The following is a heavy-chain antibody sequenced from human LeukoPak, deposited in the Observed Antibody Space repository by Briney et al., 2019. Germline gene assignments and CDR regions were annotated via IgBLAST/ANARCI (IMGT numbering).Heavy chain of an antibody. V-gene: IGHV3-30*02. D-gene: IGHD1-1*01. CDR3: AKPCEWNDRYGMDV. CDR1: GFFFTNYG. Sequence: GGSLRLSCAASGFFFTNYGMHWVRQAPGKGLEWMAFIRYDGSNKYYADSVKGRFTISRDNSKNTLYLQMNSLRPEDTAIYYCAKPCEWNDRYGMDVWGQGTTVTVSS. CDR2: IRYDGSNK. J-gene: IGHJ6*02.